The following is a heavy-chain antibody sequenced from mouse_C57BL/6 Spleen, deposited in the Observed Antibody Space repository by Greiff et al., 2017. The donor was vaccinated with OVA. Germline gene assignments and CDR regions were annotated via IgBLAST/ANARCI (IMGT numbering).Heavy chain of an antibody. CDR2: IYPGSGST. CDR3: ARWDDGYYEGGFAY. J-gene: IGHJ3*01. D-gene: IGHD2-3*01. CDR1: GYTFTSYW. V-gene: IGHV1-55*01. Sequence: QVQLQQPGAELVKPGASVKMSCKASGYTFTSYWITWVKQRPGQGLEWIGDIYPGSGSTNYNEKFKSKATLTVDTSSSTACMQLSSLTSEDSAVYYCARWDDGYYEGGFAYWGQGTLVTVSA.